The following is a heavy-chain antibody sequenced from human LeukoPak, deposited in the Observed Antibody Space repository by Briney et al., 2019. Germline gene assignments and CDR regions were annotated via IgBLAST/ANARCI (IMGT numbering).Heavy chain of an antibody. D-gene: IGHD2-15*01. CDR1: GFTFSNYA. CDR3: AKAPVTSCRGAFCYPFDY. CDR2: INGRGGST. J-gene: IGHJ4*02. V-gene: IGHV3-23*01. Sequence: PGGSLRLSCAASGFTFSNYAMSWVRQAPGKGLEWVSSINGRGGSTYYAASVRGRFTISRDTSRSTLYLQMNSLRAEDAAVYYCAKAPVTSCRGAFCYPFDYWGQGTLVTVSS.